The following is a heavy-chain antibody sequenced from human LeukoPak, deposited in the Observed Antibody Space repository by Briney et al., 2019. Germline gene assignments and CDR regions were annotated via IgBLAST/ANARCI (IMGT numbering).Heavy chain of an antibody. Sequence: ASVKVSCKASGGTFSSYAISWVRQAPGQGLEWMGRIIPILGIANYAQKFQGRVTITADKSTSTAYMELSSLRSEDTAVYYCANKRGGSGSYAADYWGQGTLVTVSS. V-gene: IGHV1-69*04. J-gene: IGHJ4*02. CDR1: GGTFSSYA. CDR2: IIPILGIA. CDR3: ANKRGGSGSYAADY. D-gene: IGHD1-26*01.